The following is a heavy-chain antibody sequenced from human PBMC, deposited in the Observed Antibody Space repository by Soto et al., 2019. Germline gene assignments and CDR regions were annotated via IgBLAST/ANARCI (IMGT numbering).Heavy chain of an antibody. CDR1: GGTFSSYA. V-gene: IGHV1-69*01. Sequence: QVQLVQSGAEVKKPGSSVKVSCKASGGTFSSYAISWVRQAPGQGLEWMGGIIPIFGTANYAQKFQGRVTISADESTSTAYMELSSLRSEDTAVYYCASWGYIAAAGTRGFDPWGQGTLVTVSS. CDR3: ASWGYIAAAGTRGFDP. CDR2: IIPIFGTA. D-gene: IGHD6-13*01. J-gene: IGHJ5*02.